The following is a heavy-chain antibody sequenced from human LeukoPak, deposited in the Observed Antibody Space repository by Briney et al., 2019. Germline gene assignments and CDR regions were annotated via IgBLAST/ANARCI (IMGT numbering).Heavy chain of an antibody. V-gene: IGHV4-34*01. CDR3: ASRLYCSSTSCYTSLWFDP. J-gene: IGHJ5*02. Sequence: RPSETLSLTCAVYGGSSSGYYWSWIRQPPGKGLEWIGEINHSGSTNYNPSLKSRVTISVDTSRNQFSLKLSSVTAADTAVYYCASRLYCSSTSCYTSLWFDPWGQGTLVTVSS. CDR2: INHSGST. CDR1: GGSSSGYY. D-gene: IGHD2-2*02.